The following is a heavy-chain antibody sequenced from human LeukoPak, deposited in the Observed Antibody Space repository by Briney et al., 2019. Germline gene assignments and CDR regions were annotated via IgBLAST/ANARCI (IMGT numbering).Heavy chain of an antibody. CDR1: GYTFTGYY. Sequence: ASVKVPCKASGYTFTGYYMNWVRQAPGQGLEWMGWVNPNSGGTNYAQKFQGRVTMTRDKSISTAYMELSRLTYDDTAVYYCARAGAYYDSSGYHHFDSWGQGTLVTVSS. V-gene: IGHV1-2*02. D-gene: IGHD3-22*01. J-gene: IGHJ4*02. CDR3: ARAGAYYDSSGYHHFDS. CDR2: VNPNSGGT.